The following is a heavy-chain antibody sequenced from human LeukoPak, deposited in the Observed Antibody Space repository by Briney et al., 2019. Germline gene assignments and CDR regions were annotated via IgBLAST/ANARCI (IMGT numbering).Heavy chain of an antibody. CDR2: IYYSGST. CDR1: GGSISSYY. CDR3: ARDNGGCSGGSCYPFDY. J-gene: IGHJ4*02. D-gene: IGHD2-15*01. Sequence: SETLSLTCTVSGGSISSYYWSWIRQPPGKGLEWIGYIYYSGSTNYNPSLKRRVTISVDTSKNQFSLKLSSVSAADTAVYYCARDNGGCSGGSCYPFDYWGQGTLVTVSS. V-gene: IGHV4-59*01.